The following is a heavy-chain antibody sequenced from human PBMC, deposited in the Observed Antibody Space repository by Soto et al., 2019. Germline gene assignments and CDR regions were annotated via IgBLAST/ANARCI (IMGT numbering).Heavy chain of an antibody. CDR2: INSDGSST. Sequence: EVQLVESGGGLVQPGGSLRLSCAASGFTFSNYWMHWVRQAPGKGLVWVSRINSDGSSTTYADSVKGRFTISRDNDKNTLYLQMNSLRAEDTAVYYCGSVGGGPEDGYRGYWGQGALVTVSS. D-gene: IGHD5-12*01. J-gene: IGHJ4*02. CDR3: GSVGGGPEDGYRGY. V-gene: IGHV3-74*01. CDR1: GFTFSNYW.